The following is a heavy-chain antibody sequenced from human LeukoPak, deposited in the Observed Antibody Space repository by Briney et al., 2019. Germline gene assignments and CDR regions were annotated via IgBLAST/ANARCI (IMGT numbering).Heavy chain of an antibody. J-gene: IGHJ2*01. CDR2: IYYSGST. CDR1: GGSISSGDYY. V-gene: IGHV4-30-4*01. D-gene: IGHD3-10*01. Sequence: KPSQTLYLTCTVSGGSISSGDYYWRWIRKPPGKGLEWIGYIYYSGSTYYNPSLKSRVTISVDTSKNQFSLKLSSVTAADTAVYYCARVLLWFGELLGNWYFDLWGRGTLVTVSS. CDR3: ARVLLWFGELLGNWYFDL.